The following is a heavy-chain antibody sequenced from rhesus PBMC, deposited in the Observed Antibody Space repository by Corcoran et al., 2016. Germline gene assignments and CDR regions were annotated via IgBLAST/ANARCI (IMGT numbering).Heavy chain of an antibody. CDR3: ARDQDSSGWYGSEYFEF. CDR1: GYSISRGYG. J-gene: IGHJ1*01. D-gene: IGHD6-31*01. Sequence: QLQLQESGPGLVKPSETLSLTCAVSGYSISRGYGWSWIRQPPGKGLAWIGYISYSGSTSYNPSLKSRVTISRDTAKNQFSLNLSSVTAADTAVYYCARDQDSSGWYGSEYFEFWGQGALVTVSS. V-gene: IGHV4-122*02. CDR2: ISYSGST.